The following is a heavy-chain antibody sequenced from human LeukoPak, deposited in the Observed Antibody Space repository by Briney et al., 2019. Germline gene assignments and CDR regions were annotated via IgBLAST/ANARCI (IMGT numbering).Heavy chain of an antibody. CDR2: ISYGGSNE. CDR1: GFIFNNYA. Sequence: PGGSLRLSCVASGFIFNNYAMQWVRQAPGKGLEWVALISYGGSNEFYGDSVKGRFTISRDKSKNTLYLQMHSLRTEDTAVYYCGRDWARSGDYWGQGTLVTVSS. V-gene: IGHV3-30-3*01. D-gene: IGHD3-10*01. J-gene: IGHJ4*02. CDR3: GRDWARSGDY.